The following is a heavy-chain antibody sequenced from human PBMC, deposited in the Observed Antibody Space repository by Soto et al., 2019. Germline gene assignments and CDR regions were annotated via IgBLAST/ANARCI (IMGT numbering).Heavy chain of an antibody. Sequence: ASVNGSCKSSGYTFTSYCISWVRQAPGQGLECMGWISAYNGNTNYAQKLQGRVTMTTDTSTSTAYMELRSLRSDDTAVYYCARGYCSGGSCYYYYGMDVWGQGTTVTVSS. CDR1: GYTFTSYC. CDR2: ISAYNGNT. J-gene: IGHJ6*02. D-gene: IGHD2-15*01. CDR3: ARGYCSGGSCYYYYGMDV. V-gene: IGHV1-18*04.